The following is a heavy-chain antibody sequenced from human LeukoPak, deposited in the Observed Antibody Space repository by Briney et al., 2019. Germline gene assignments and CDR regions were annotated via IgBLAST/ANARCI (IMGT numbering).Heavy chain of an antibody. V-gene: IGHV4-59*08. CDR1: GDSISGYF. J-gene: IGHJ3*02. Sequence: SETLSLTCTVSGDSISGYFWSWIRQTPGKGLEWIGYIHYSGATNYNPSLKSRVTMSVDTSKDQFSLKLNSVTAADTAVYYCARGYCSGGSCHDAFDIWGQGTMVTVSS. D-gene: IGHD2-15*01. CDR3: ARGYCSGGSCHDAFDI. CDR2: IHYSGAT.